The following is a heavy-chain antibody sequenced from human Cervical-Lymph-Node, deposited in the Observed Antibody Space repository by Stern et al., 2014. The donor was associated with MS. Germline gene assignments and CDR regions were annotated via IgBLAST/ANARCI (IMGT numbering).Heavy chain of an antibody. CDR3: ARRSGHESLSPGFHL. CDR2: IYTNGDT. J-gene: IGHJ5*02. CDR1: GGSIRSGDHY. Sequence: QLQLQESGPGLVKPSQTLSLTCSVSGGSIRSGDHYWSWIRQTAGKRLEWIGRIYTNGDTLYNPSLANRVTVPAAVSKSQFSLRLRSVTAADTAIYYCARRSGHESLSPGFHLWGQGILVTVSS. V-gene: IGHV4-61*02. D-gene: IGHD5-12*01.